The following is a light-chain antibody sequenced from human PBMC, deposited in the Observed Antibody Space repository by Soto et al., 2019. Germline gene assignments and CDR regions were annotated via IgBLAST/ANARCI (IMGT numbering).Light chain of an antibody. Sequence: DIQMTQSPSSLSASVGDRVTITCRASQSISSWLAWYQQKPGKAPKLLIYDASTLESGVPSRLSGSGSGTEFILTISSLQPDDFATYYCQQYNSYRTFGQGTKVDIK. CDR1: QSISSW. J-gene: IGKJ1*01. V-gene: IGKV1-5*01. CDR2: DAS. CDR3: QQYNSYRT.